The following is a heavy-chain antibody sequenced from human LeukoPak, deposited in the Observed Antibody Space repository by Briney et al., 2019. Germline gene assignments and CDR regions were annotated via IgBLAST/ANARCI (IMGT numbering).Heavy chain of an antibody. V-gene: IGHV3-74*01. Sequence: GGSLRLSCAASGFTFNTYWMHWVRQAPGKGLVWVSRINRDGSYTSYADSVKGRFTISRDNAKNTLYLQMNSLGAEDTAVYYCARSAYCGSDCHYYFDYWGQGTLVTVAS. CDR2: INRDGSYT. D-gene: IGHD2-21*02. J-gene: IGHJ4*02. CDR3: ARSAYCGSDCHYYFDY. CDR1: GFTFNTYW.